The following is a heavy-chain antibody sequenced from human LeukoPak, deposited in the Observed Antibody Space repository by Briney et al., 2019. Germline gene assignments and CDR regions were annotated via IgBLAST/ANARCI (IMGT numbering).Heavy chain of an antibody. J-gene: IGHJ4*02. CDR1: GGTFSSYA. Sequence: GASVKVSCKASGGTFSSYAISWVRQAPGQGLEWMGGIIPIFGTANYAQKFQGRVTITTDESTSTAYMELSSLRSEDTAVYYCARDGGYSYGYEEPYYFDYWGQGTLVTVSS. CDR3: ARDGGYSYGYEEPYYFDY. D-gene: IGHD5-18*01. CDR2: IIPIFGTA. V-gene: IGHV1-69*05.